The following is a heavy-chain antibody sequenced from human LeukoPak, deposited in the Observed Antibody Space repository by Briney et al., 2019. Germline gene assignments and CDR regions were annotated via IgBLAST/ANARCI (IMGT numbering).Heavy chain of an antibody. V-gene: IGHV3-53*01. CDR2: IYSGGST. CDR1: GFTVSSNY. Sequence: GGSLRLSCAASGFTVSSNYMSWVRQAPGKGLEWVSVIYSGGSTYYADSVKGRFTISRDNSKNTLYLQMNSLRAEDTAVYYCASSTVTLLRNYYFDYWGQGTLVTVSS. CDR3: ASSTVTLLRNYYFDY. D-gene: IGHD4-11*01. J-gene: IGHJ4*02.